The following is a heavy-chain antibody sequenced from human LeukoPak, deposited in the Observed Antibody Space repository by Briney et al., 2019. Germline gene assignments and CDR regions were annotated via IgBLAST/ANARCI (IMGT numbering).Heavy chain of an antibody. Sequence: GGSLRLSCAASGFTFSKYWMLWVRQAPGKGLESVSRINTDGTVTTYADSVKGRFTISRDNSKNMVYLQMNSLRVEDTAVYYCAKYGSGWTLYFYYYLDVWGKGTTVTVS. CDR3: AKYGSGWTLYFYYYLDV. J-gene: IGHJ6*03. V-gene: IGHV3-74*01. D-gene: IGHD6-25*01. CDR2: INTDGTVT. CDR1: GFTFSKYW.